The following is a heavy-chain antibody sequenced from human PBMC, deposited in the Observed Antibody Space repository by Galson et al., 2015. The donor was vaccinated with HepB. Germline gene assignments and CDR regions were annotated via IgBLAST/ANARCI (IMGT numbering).Heavy chain of an antibody. V-gene: IGHV4-34*01. CDR2: ISDSGRT. D-gene: IGHD3-22*01. CDR1: GGSFSGYY. Sequence: TLSLTCAVYGGSFSGYYWTWIRQPPGKGLEWIGEISDSGRTNYNRSLESRVTISVDTSKNQFSLQLTSVTAADTAVYFCARAHYYDTSGYYSLEFWGQGTLVTVSS. CDR3: ARAHYYDTSGYYSLEF. J-gene: IGHJ4*02.